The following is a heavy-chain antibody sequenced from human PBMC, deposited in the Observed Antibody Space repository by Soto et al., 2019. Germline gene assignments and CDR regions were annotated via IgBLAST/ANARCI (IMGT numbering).Heavy chain of an antibody. D-gene: IGHD6-13*01. CDR1: GFTFSSYW. CDR3: ARDHSSSWYLDKHRYFDY. J-gene: IGHJ4*02. Sequence: PGGALRLSCAASGFTFSSYWMSWVRQARGKGLEWVANIKQDGSEKYYVDSVKGRFTISRDNAKNSLYLQMNSLRAEDTAVYYCARDHSSSWYLDKHRYFDYWGQGTLVTVSS. CDR2: IKQDGSEK. V-gene: IGHV3-7*03.